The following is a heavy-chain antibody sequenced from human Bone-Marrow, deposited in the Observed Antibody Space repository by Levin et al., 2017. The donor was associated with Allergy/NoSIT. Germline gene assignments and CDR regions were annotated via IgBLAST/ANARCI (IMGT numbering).Heavy chain of an antibody. J-gene: IGHJ4*02. D-gene: IGHD1-7*01. Sequence: EASVKVSCKASGYTFTSYGISWVRQAPGQGLEWMGWISAYNGNTNYAQKLQGRVTMTTDTSTSTAYMELRSLRSDDTAVYYCARCLRGYNWNYVPSNFDYWGQGTLVTVSS. CDR3: ARCLRGYNWNYVPSNFDY. CDR2: ISAYNGNT. CDR1: GYTFTSYG. V-gene: IGHV1-18*01.